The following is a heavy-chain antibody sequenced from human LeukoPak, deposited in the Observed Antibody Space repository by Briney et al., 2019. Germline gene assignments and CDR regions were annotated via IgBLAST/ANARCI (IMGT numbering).Heavy chain of an antibody. CDR1: GFTFSDYY. V-gene: IGHV3-11*01. CDR3: ARVKYYYDSSGYYEYYFDY. Sequence: GGSLRLSCAASGFTFSDYYMSWIRQAPGKGLEWVSYISSSGTTKYYADSVKGRFTISRDNAKNSLYLQMNSLRAEDTAVYFCARVKYYYDSSGYYEYYFDYWGQGTLVTVSS. J-gene: IGHJ4*02. CDR2: ISSSGTTK. D-gene: IGHD3-22*01.